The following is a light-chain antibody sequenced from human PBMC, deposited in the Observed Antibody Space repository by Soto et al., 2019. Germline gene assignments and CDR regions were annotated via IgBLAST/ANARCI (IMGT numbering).Light chain of an antibody. CDR3: QHLNNQPPFS. Sequence: IQLTQSPSSLSASVGDRVSITCRASQDIKTYLAWYQQKQGKAPKLLISGTFTLQSGVPSRFNGSGSGTDFTLTISRLQPEDFPSYFSQHLNNQPPFSFGPGTKVDLE. CDR2: GTF. CDR1: QDIKTY. V-gene: IGKV1-9*01. J-gene: IGKJ3*01.